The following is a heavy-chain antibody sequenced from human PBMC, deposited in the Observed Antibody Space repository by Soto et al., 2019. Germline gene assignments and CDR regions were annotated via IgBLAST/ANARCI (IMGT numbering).Heavy chain of an antibody. Sequence: PGGSLRLSCAASGFSFTNAGMNWVRQAPGKGLEWIGRIKTKVDGGTAEYAAPVKVRFTISRSDSKHTLYLEMNSLKVNDTAVYFSPRALALRNNKNCCAMDVWGRGTTVTVSS. V-gene: IGHV3-15*01. CDR1: GFSFTNAG. CDR2: IKTKVDGGTA. J-gene: IGHJ6*02. D-gene: IGHD1-1*01. CDR3: PRALALRNNKNCCAMDV.